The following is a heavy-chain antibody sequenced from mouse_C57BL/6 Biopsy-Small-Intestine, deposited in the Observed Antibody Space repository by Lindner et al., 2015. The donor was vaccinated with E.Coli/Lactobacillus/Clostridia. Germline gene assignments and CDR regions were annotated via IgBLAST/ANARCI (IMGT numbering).Heavy chain of an antibody. CDR1: GFNIKDDY. Sequence: VQLQESGAELVRPGASVKLSCTASGFNIKDDYMHWVKQRPEQGLEWIGWVDPENGDTEYASKFQGKATITADTSSNTAYLQLSSLTSEDTAVYYCTAYGDYDPWFAYWGQGTLVTVSA. D-gene: IGHD2-13*01. J-gene: IGHJ3*01. CDR2: VDPENGDT. V-gene: IGHV14-4*01. CDR3: TAYGDYDPWFAY.